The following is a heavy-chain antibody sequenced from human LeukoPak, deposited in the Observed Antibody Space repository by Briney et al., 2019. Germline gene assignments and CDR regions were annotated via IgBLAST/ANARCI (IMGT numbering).Heavy chain of an antibody. D-gene: IGHD5-12*01. V-gene: IGHV4-31*03. Sequence: SQTLSLTCTVSGGSISSGGYSWSWMRQHPGKGLEWIGYIYHSGSTYYNPSLKSRVTISVDTSKNQFSLKLSSVTAADTAVYYCARNSGPALDWGQGTLVTVSS. CDR1: GGSISSGGYS. CDR3: ARNSGPALD. J-gene: IGHJ4*02. CDR2: IYHSGST.